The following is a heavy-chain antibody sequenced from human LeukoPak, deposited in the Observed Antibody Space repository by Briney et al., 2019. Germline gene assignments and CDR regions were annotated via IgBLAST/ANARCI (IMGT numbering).Heavy chain of an antibody. J-gene: IGHJ3*02. CDR2: ISSSSSYI. CDR3: AKMTVHDYGKDAFDI. V-gene: IGHV3-21*01. Sequence: GGSLRLSCAASGFTFSSYSMNWGRQAPGKGLEWVSSISSSSSYIYYADSVKGRFTISRDNAKNSLYLQMNSLRAEDTAVYYCAKMTVHDYGKDAFDIWGQGTMVTVSS. CDR1: GFTFSSYS. D-gene: IGHD4-17*01.